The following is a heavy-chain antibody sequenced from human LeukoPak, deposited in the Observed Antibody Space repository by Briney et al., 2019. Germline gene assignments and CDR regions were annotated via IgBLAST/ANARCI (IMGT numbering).Heavy chain of an antibody. D-gene: IGHD3-3*01. CDR2: IKSDGTGT. Sequence: PGGSLTLSCTTSGFTFSNYWMYWVRQAPGKGLMWVSRIKSDGTGTTYTDSVEGRFTISRDNAKNTLYLQMNSLRDEDTAVYYCVRGQTIDYWGQGTLVTVSS. CDR1: GFTFSNYW. J-gene: IGHJ4*02. V-gene: IGHV3-74*01. CDR3: VRGQTIDY.